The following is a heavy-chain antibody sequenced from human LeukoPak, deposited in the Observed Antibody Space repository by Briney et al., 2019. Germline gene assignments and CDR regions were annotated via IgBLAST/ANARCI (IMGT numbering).Heavy chain of an antibody. Sequence: PGGSLKLSCAASGFTFSDYYMSWIRQAPGKGLEWVSYISSSGSTIYYADSVKGRFTISRDNAKNSLYLQMNSLRAEDTAVYYCARLVTVAGRYYFDYWGQGTLVTVSS. CDR2: ISSSGSTI. J-gene: IGHJ4*02. CDR3: ARLVTVAGRYYFDY. CDR1: GFTFSDYY. V-gene: IGHV3-11*01. D-gene: IGHD6-19*01.